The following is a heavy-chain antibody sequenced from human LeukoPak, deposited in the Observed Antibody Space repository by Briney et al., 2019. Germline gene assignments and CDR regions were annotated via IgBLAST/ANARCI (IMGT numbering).Heavy chain of an antibody. CDR1: GYTFTGYD. CDR2: MNPNSGNT. V-gene: IGHV1-8*01. D-gene: IGHD6-13*01. J-gene: IGHJ5*02. Sequence: GASVKVSCKASGYTFTGYDINWVRQATGQGLEWMGWMNPNSGNTGYAQKFQGRVTMTRNTSISTAYMELSSLRSEDTAVYYCARGRIAAAVGNWFDPWGQGTLVTVSS. CDR3: ARGRIAAAVGNWFDP.